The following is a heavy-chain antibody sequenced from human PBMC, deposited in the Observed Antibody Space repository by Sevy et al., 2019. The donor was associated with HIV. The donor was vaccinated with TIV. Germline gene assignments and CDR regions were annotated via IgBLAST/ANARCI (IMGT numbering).Heavy chain of an antibody. V-gene: IGHV3-21*01. J-gene: IGHJ6*03. Sequence: GGSLRLSCAASGFTFSNYTMNWVRQAPGKGLEWVSSIDTTFSDIYDADSVKGRFTISRDNAKNSLYLQMNSLRAEDTAVFYCARVALTTLSGSHYMDVWGKGTTVTVSS. CDR1: GFTFSNYT. CDR3: ARVALTTLSGSHYMDV. D-gene: IGHD4-17*01. CDR2: IDTTFSDI.